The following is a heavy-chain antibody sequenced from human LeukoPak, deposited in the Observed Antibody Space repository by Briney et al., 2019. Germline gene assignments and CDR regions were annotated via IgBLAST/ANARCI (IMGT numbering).Heavy chain of an antibody. CDR3: ATETNGRHYDY. CDR2: IGPTGSDR. Sequence: GGSLRLPXTASGLTFSTSGFNWVRQAPGKGLEWVASIGPTGSDRYHADSIKGRFTISRDNANNFLYLQMNSLRAEDTAVYYCATETNGRHYDYWGQGTLLTVSS. D-gene: IGHD1-14*01. V-gene: IGHV3-21*06. CDR1: GLTFSTSG. J-gene: IGHJ4*02.